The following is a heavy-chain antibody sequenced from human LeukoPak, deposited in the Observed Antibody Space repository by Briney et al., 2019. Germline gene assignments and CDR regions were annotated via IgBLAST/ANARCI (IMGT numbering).Heavy chain of an antibody. D-gene: IGHD2-15*01. V-gene: IGHV4-4*08. J-gene: IGHJ6*02. CDR2: VFRSGST. CDR1: GGSISSYF. Sequence: SETLSLTRTVSGGSISSYFWSWIRQPPGKGLERTGYVFRSGSTNYNPSLKSRVTISVDTSKTQFSLKLSSVTATGTAVYYCARISCSGGTCYPGGDYYYYGLDVWGQGTTVTVSS. CDR3: ARISCSGGTCYPGGDYYYYGLDV.